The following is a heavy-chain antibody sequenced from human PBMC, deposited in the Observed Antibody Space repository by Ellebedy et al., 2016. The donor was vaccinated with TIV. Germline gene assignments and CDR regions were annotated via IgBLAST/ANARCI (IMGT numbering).Heavy chain of an antibody. CDR2: INPNSGGT. Sequence: AASVKVSCKASGYTFTGYYMHWVRQAPGQGLEWMGWINPNSGGTNYAQKFQGRVTMTRDTSISTAYMELSRLRSDDTAVYYCARVGSGAAARQFDYWGQGTLVTVSS. D-gene: IGHD6-13*01. CDR3: ARVGSGAAARQFDY. J-gene: IGHJ4*02. V-gene: IGHV1-2*02. CDR1: GYTFTGYY.